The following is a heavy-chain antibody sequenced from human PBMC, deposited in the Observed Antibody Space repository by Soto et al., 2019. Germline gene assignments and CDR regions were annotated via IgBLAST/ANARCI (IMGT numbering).Heavy chain of an antibody. CDR3: ARIKVVPAAIDYYYGMDV. V-gene: IGHV3-21*01. J-gene: IGHJ6*01. CDR2: ISSSSSYI. CDR1: VFTFSSYS. D-gene: IGHD2-2*01. Sequence: GGSLRLSCAAYVFTFSSYSMNWVRQAPGKGLEWVSSISSSSSYIYYADSVKGRFTISRDNAKNSLYLQMNRLRAEDTAVYYCARIKVVPAAIDYYYGMDVWGQGTPVTVSS.